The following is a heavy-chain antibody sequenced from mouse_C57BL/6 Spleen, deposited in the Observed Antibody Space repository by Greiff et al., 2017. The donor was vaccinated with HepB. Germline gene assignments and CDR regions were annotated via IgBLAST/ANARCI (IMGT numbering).Heavy chain of an antibody. CDR1: GFNIKDDY. CDR3: TTVTTRGY. D-gene: IGHD2-2*01. Sequence: EVQLQQSGAELVRPGASVKLSCTASGFNIKDDYMHWVKQRPEQGLEWIGWIDPENGDTEYASKFQGKATITADTSSNTAYLQLSSLTSEDTAVYYCTTVTTRGYWGQGTSVTVSS. CDR2: IDPENGDT. V-gene: IGHV14-4*01. J-gene: IGHJ4*01.